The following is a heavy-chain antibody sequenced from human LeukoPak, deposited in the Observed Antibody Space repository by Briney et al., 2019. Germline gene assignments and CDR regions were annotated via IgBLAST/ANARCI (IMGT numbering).Heavy chain of an antibody. V-gene: IGHV3-21*01. CDR3: AVAAAGLPHFDY. D-gene: IGHD6-13*01. CDR2: ISGSSSYI. CDR1: GFTFSSYS. J-gene: IGHJ4*02. Sequence: PGGSLRLSCAASGFTFSSYSMNWVRQAPGKGLEWVSSISGSSSYIYYADSVKGRFTISRDNAKNSLYLQMNSVRAEDTAVYYCAVAAAGLPHFDYWGQGTLVTVSS.